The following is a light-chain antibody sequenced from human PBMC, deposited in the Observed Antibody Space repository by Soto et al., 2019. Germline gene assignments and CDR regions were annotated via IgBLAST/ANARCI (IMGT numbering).Light chain of an antibody. CDR3: AAWDDSLSGYV. CDR1: SSSIGSNY. CDR2: RHD. J-gene: IGLJ1*01. V-gene: IGLV1-47*01. Sequence: QSVLTQPPSASGTPGQRVTISCSGSSSSIGSNYVYWYQRLPGTAPKLLIYRHDQRPSGVPDRFSGSKSGTSASLAISGLRSEDEADYYCAAWDDSLSGYVFGTGTKVTVL.